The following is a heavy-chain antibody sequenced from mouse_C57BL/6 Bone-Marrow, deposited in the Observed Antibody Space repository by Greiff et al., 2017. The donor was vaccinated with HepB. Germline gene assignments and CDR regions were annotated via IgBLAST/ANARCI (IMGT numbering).Heavy chain of an antibody. CDR3: ARSGDYSRFSY. CDR1: GYTFTSYG. J-gene: IGHJ3*01. CDR2: IYPRSGNT. Sequence: VKLQESGAELARPGASVKLSCKASGYTFTSYGISWVKQRTGQGLEWIGEIYPRSGNTYYNEKFKGKATLTADKSSSTAYMELRSLTSEDSAVYFCARSGDYSRFSYWGQGTLVTVSA. D-gene: IGHD2-12*01. V-gene: IGHV1-81*01.